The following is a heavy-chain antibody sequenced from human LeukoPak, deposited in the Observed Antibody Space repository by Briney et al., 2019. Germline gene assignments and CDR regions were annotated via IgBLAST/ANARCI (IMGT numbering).Heavy chain of an antibody. V-gene: IGHV3-21*01. Sequence: PGGSLRLSCAASGFTFSSYSMNWVRQAPGKGLEWVSSISSSSSHIYYADSVKGRFTISRDNAKNSLYLQMNSLRAEDTAAYYCARDLANLGPPHTEDYWGQGTLVTVSS. J-gene: IGHJ4*02. CDR2: ISSSSSHI. CDR1: GFTFSSYS. D-gene: IGHD3-10*01. CDR3: ARDLANLGPPHTEDY.